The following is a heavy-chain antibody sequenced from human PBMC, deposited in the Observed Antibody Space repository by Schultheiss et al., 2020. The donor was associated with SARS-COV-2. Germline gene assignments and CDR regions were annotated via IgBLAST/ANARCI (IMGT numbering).Heavy chain of an antibody. J-gene: IGHJ4*02. V-gene: IGHV3-7*01. D-gene: IGHD6-13*01. CDR2: IKQDGSEK. Sequence: GGSLRLSCAASGFTFSSYWMSWVRQAPGKGLEWVANIKQDGSEKYYVDSVKGRFTISRDNAKNSLYLQMNSLRAEDTAVYYCASAPHSSSLAYWGQGTLVTVSS. CDR3: ASAPHSSSLAY. CDR1: GFTFSSYW.